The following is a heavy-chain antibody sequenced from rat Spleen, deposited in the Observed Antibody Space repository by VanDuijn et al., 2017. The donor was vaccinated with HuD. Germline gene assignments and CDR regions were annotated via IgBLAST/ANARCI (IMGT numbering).Heavy chain of an antibody. CDR2: ISYDGSTP. CDR1: GFTFTNYD. D-gene: IGHD1-1*01. J-gene: IGHJ4*01. V-gene: IGHV5-7*01. Sequence: EVQVVESGGGIVQPGRSMKLSCAASGFTFTNYDMVWVRQAPTKGLKWVASISYDGSTPYYRDSVKGRFTISRDNAKNTQYLQMDSLRSEDTVTYYCVRLFRYYALMDAWGQGASVTVSS. CDR3: VRLFRYYALMDA.